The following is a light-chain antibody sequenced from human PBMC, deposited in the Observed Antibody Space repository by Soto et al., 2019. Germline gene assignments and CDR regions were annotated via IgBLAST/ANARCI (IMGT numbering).Light chain of an antibody. V-gene: IGLV2-8*01. CDR2: EVS. CDR1: SSDVGGYNY. CDR3: SSYAGSNNVV. J-gene: IGLJ2*01. Sequence: QSALTQPPSASGSLGQSVTISCTGTSSDVGGYNYVSWYQQHPGKAPKLMIYEVSKRPSGVPDRFSGSKSGNTASLTVSGLQAEEEADYYCSSYAGSNNVVFGGGTKVTVL.